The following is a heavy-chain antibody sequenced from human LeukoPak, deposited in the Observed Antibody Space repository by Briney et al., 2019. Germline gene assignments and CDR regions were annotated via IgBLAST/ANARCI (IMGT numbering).Heavy chain of an antibody. J-gene: IGHJ3*02. CDR2: IYYSGST. Sequence: PSETLSLTCTVSGGSISSHYWSWIRQPPGKGLEWIGYIYYSGSTNYNPSLKSRVTISVDTSKNQFSLKLSSVTAADTAVYYCARVRNDHDAFDIWGQGTMVTVSS. CDR1: GGSISSHY. CDR3: ARVRNDHDAFDI. D-gene: IGHD1-1*01. V-gene: IGHV4-59*11.